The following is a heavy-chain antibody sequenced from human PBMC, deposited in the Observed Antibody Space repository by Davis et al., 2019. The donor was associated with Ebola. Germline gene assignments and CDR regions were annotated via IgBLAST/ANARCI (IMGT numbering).Heavy chain of an antibody. J-gene: IGHJ4*02. V-gene: IGHV3-30*18. CDR1: GFTFSHYG. CDR3: AKGTNRIAVAGMGQNN. CDR2: ISYDGGDK. Sequence: PGGSLRLSCEVSGFTFSHYGMHWVRQAPGKGLEWLSVISYDGGDKYYADSVKGRFTISRDDSKNTVFLQMNSLRVEDTAVYHCAKGTNRIAVAGMGQNNWGPGTLVTVSS. D-gene: IGHD6-19*01.